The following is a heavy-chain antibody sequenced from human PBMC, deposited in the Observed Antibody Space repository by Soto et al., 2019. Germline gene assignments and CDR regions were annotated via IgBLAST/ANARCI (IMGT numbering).Heavy chain of an antibody. CDR2: IYYSGST. V-gene: IGHV4-59*01. CDR1: GGSISSYY. D-gene: IGHD6-6*01. Sequence: SETLSLTCSVSGGSISSYYWSWIRQPPGKGLEWIGYIYYSGSTNYNPSLKSRVTISVDTSKNQFSLKLSSVTAADTAVYYCAGAFYSSSSFLFAYWGQGTLVTVSS. CDR3: AGAFYSSSSFLFAY. J-gene: IGHJ4*02.